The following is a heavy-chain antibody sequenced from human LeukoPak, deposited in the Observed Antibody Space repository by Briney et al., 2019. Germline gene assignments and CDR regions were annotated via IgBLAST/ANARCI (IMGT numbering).Heavy chain of an antibody. CDR2: ITGSTNTI. J-gene: IGHJ4*02. D-gene: IGHD3-10*01. CDR1: GFTFSSYN. V-gene: IGHV3-48*04. Sequence: GGSLRLSCAASGFTFSSYNMNWVRQAPGKGLEWVSYITGSTNTIYYADSVKGRFTISRDNAKNSLYLQMNSLRAEDTAVYYCARKPFYGSGIGHWGQGTLVTVSS. CDR3: ARKPFYGSGIGH.